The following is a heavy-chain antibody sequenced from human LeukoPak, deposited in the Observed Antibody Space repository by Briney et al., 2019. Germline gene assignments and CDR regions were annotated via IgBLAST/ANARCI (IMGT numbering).Heavy chain of an antibody. D-gene: IGHD4-23*01. Sequence: PGGSLRVSSAASGFTFSTYGMHWVRQAPGKGLEWVAFIRFDGSNKYYADSMKGRFTISRDNSKNTLYLQMNSLRPEDTAVYYCAKDRRDYGGNIDYWGQGTLVTVSS. J-gene: IGHJ4*02. CDR2: IRFDGSNK. CDR1: GFTFSTYG. CDR3: AKDRRDYGGNIDY. V-gene: IGHV3-30*02.